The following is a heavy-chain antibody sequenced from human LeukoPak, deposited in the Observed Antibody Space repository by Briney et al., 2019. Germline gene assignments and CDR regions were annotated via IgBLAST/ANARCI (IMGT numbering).Heavy chain of an antibody. CDR3: ASRNYYDSSGLEAFDI. CDR1: GGTFSSYA. D-gene: IGHD3-22*01. V-gene: IGHV1-69*13. CDR2: IIPIFGTA. Sequence: ASVKVSCKASGGTFSSYAISWVRQAPGQGLEWMGGIIPIFGTANYAQKFQGRVTITADESTSTAYMELSSLRSEDTAVYYCASRNYYDSSGLEAFDIWGQGTMVTVSS. J-gene: IGHJ3*02.